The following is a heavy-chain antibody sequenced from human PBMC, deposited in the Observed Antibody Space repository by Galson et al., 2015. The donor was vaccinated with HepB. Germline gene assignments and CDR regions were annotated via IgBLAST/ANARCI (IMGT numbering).Heavy chain of an antibody. CDR2: ISRSRIAI. CDR1: GFSFSDYY. Sequence: SLRLSCAASGFSFSDYYMSWIRQAPGKGLEWVSYISRSRIAIYYADSVKGRFTISRDNAKNSVSLQMNSLRAEDTAVYYCVRYTAMAPIDYWGHGTLVTVSS. D-gene: IGHD5-18*01. J-gene: IGHJ4*01. V-gene: IGHV3-11*01. CDR3: VRYTAMAPIDY.